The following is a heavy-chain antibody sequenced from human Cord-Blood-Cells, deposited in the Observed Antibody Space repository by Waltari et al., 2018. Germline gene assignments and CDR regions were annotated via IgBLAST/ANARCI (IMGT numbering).Heavy chain of an antibody. J-gene: IGHJ3*02. CDR2: FDPEDGET. CDR1: GYTLTELS. Sequence: QVKLVQSGAEAKKPGASVKFSCKVSGYTLTELSMPWVRQAPGKGLEWMGGFDPEDGETIYAQKFQGRVTMTEDTSTDTAYMELSSLRSEDTAVYYCATDRRDGYNYGDAFDIWGQGTMVTVSS. CDR3: ATDRRDGYNYGDAFDI. V-gene: IGHV1-24*01. D-gene: IGHD5-12*01.